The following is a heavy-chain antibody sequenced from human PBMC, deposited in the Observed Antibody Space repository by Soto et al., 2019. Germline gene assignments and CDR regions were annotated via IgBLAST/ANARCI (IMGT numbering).Heavy chain of an antibody. D-gene: IGHD4-17*01. CDR1: GFTFNSYA. Sequence: GVTLKRSCVASGFTFNSYAMHWVRQAPGKGLEWVAVVSYDGSNKYYADSVRGRFTISRDNSKNTLYLQMNSLRGEDTAVHYCARDFGAVTPGYDYYYGMDVWGQGTMVTFSS. V-gene: IGHV3-30-3*01. CDR2: VSYDGSNK. CDR3: ARDFGAVTPGYDYYYGMDV. J-gene: IGHJ6*02.